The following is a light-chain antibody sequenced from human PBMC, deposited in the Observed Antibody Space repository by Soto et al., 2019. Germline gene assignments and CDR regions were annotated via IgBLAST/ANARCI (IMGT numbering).Light chain of an antibody. CDR2: EVS. V-gene: IGLV2-14*01. Sequence: QSALTQPASVSGSPGQAITISCTGTSSDVGGYNSVSWYQQHPGKAPKLMVYEVSNRPSGVSNRFSGSKSVNTASLTISGLQAEDEADYYCSSYTSSSSLYVFGTGTKGTVL. J-gene: IGLJ1*01. CDR1: SSDVGGYNS. CDR3: SSYTSSSSLYV.